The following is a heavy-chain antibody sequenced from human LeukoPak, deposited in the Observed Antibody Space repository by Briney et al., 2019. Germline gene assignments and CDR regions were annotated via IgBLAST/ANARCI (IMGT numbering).Heavy chain of an antibody. V-gene: IGHV4-39*01. CDR1: GGSISSNSYY. CDR2: IYYSGST. Sequence: PSETLSLTCTVSGGSISSNSYYWGWIRQPPGKGLEGIGRIYYSGSTYYNPSLKSRVTMSVYTSKNQFSLSLTSVTAADTAVYYCARQTGSGLFILPGGQGTLVTVSS. D-gene: IGHD3/OR15-3a*01. J-gene: IGHJ4*02. CDR3: ARQTGSGLFILP.